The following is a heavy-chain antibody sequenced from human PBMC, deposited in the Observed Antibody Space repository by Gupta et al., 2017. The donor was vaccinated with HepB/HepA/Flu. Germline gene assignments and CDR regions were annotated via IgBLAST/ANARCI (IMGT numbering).Heavy chain of an antibody. CDR3: AKANRNWGGFDY. CDR1: GFTFSSYA. CDR2: ISGSGGNT. Sequence: EVQLLESGGGLVQPGGSLRLSCAASGFTFSSYAMSWVRQAPGKGLDWVSAISGSGGNTYYADSVKGRFTISRDNSKNTLYLQMNSLRAEDTAVYYCAKANRNWGGFDYWGQGTLVTVSS. V-gene: IGHV3-23*01. J-gene: IGHJ4*02. D-gene: IGHD7-27*01.